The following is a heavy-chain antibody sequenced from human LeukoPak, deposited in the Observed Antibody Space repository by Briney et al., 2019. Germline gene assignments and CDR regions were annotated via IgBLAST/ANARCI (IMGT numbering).Heavy chain of an antibody. CDR1: GGSISSSSYY. D-gene: IGHD3-16*01. V-gene: IGHV4-39*01. J-gene: IGHJ4*02. CDR3: ASGGYYFDY. CDR2: IYYSGST. Sequence: SETLSLTCAVSGGSISSSSYYWGWIRQPPGKGLEWIGSIYYSGSTYYNPSLKSRVTISVDTSKNQFSLKLSSVTAADTAVYYCASGGYYFDYWGQGTLVTVSS.